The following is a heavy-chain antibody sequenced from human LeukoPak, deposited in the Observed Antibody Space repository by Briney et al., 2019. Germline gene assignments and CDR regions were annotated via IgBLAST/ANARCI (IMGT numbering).Heavy chain of an antibody. CDR2: IYPGDSDT. CDR3: ARQPEDSSGWFHYFDY. CDR1: GYSFTSYW. D-gene: IGHD6-19*01. J-gene: IGHJ4*02. V-gene: IGHV5-51*01. Sequence: GESLKISCKGSGYSFTSYWIGWVRQMPGKGLEWMGIIYPGDSDTRYSPSFQGQVTISADKSISTAYLQWSSLKASDTAMYYCARQPEDSSGWFHYFDYWGQGTLVTVSS.